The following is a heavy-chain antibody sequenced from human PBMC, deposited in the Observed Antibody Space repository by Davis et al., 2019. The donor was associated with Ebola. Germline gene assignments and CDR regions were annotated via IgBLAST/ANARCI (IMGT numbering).Heavy chain of an antibody. J-gene: IGHJ5*02. CDR2: IYYSGST. D-gene: IGHD3-10*01. V-gene: IGHV4-59*01. CDR3: ARVITMVQGVPGWFDP. CDR1: GGSISSYY. Sequence: SETLSLTCTVSGGSISSYYWSWIRQPPGKGLEWIGYIYYSGSTNYNPSLKSRVTISVDTSKNQFSLKLSSVTAADTAVYYCARVITMVQGVPGWFDPWGQGTLVTVSS.